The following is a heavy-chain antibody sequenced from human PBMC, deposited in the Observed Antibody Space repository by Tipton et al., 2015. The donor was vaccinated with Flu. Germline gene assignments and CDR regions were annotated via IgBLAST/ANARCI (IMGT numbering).Heavy chain of an antibody. V-gene: IGHV3-23*01. D-gene: IGHD6-13*01. J-gene: IGHJ6*02. Sequence: SLRLSCAASGFTFSSYAMSWVRQAPGKGLEWVSAISGSGGSTYYADSVKGRFTISRDNSKNTLYLQMNSLRAEDTAVYYCAKDHEYSSSPSGAMDVWGQGTTVPVSS. CDR3: AKDHEYSSSPSGAMDV. CDR2: ISGSGGST. CDR1: GFTFSSYA.